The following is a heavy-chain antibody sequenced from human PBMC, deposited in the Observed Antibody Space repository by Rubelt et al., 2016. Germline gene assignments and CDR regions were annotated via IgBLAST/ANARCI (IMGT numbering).Heavy chain of an antibody. V-gene: IGHV3-7*01. Sequence: GGSLRLSCSASGFIFSTYWMTWVRQAPGKGLEWVANIRQDGNEKYYVDSVKGRFTISRDNAQNSLYLQMNSLRAGDTAVYYCARDVNSWYYFDYWGQGTLVTVSS. J-gene: IGHJ4*02. CDR3: ARDVNSWYYFDY. D-gene: IGHD6-13*01. CDR1: GFIFSTYW. CDR2: IRQDGNEK.